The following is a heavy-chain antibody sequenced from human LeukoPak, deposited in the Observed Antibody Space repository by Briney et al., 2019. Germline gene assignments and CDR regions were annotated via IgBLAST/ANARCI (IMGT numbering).Heavy chain of an antibody. CDR3: ARSIGLTGGGVDV. CDR1: GFTLSSYA. V-gene: IGHV3-23*01. D-gene: IGHD3-9*01. J-gene: IGHJ6*02. Sequence: PGGSLRLSCAASGFTLSSYAMSWVRQAPGKGLEWVSAISGSGGSTYYADSVKGRFTISRDNSKNTLYLQMNSLRAEDTAVYYCARSIGLTGGGVDVWGQGTTVTVSS. CDR2: ISGSGGST.